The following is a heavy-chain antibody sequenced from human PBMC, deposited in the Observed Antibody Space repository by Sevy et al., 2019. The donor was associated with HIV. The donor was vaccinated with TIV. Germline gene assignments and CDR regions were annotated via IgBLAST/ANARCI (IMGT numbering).Heavy chain of an antibody. J-gene: IGHJ6*02. CDR3: ARPSSLYYYYAMYV. CDR1: GGSITSSSYY. Sequence: SETLSLTCTVSGGSITSSSYYWAWLRQPPGKGLEWIGSIYYTGSTYYKPSLMSRITISADRSKNHFSLKLTSVTAADTAVYYCARPSSLYYYYAMYVWGQGTAVTVSS. V-gene: IGHV4-39*02. CDR2: IYYTGST.